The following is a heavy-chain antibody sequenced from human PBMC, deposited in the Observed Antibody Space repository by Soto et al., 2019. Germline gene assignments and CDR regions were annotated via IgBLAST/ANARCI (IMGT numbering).Heavy chain of an antibody. CDR2: IWCDGSNK. CDR3: ARDRAAGFYYLDD. V-gene: IGHV3-33*01. D-gene: IGHD6-25*01. CDR1: GFTFSSYG. Sequence: QVQLVESGGGVVQPGRSLRLSCAASGFTFSSYGMHWVRQAPGQGLEWVAVIWCDGSNKYYADSVKGRFTISRDNSKNTLYQQRNSRRAEDTAVYYCARDRAAGFYYLDDWGQGTLVTVSS. J-gene: IGHJ4*02.